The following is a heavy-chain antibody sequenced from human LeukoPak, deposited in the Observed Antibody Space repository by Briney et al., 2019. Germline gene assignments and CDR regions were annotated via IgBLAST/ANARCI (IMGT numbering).Heavy chain of an antibody. V-gene: IGHV3-20*04. J-gene: IGHJ3*02. Sequence: SEGSLRLSCAASGLTFGDYGMSWVRQAPGKGLEWVSRINWNGGNTGYADSVKGRFTISRDNAKNSLYLQMNSLRAEDTAFYYCAREWGVATPALDMWGQGTMVTVSS. CDR1: GLTFGDYG. CDR3: AREWGVATPALDM. CDR2: INWNGGNT. D-gene: IGHD5-12*01.